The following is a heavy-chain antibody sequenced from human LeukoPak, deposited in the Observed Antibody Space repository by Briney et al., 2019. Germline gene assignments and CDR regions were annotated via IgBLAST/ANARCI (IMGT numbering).Heavy chain of an antibody. CDR3: ARGLDY. CDR1: GGSFSGYY. CDR2: INHGGSS. Sequence: SETLSLTCAAFGGSFSGYYWTWIRQPPGKGLEWIGEINHGGSSNYNPSLKSRVTISVDTSKKEFSLKLSSVTDADSAVYYCARGLDYWGQGTLVTVSS. J-gene: IGHJ4*02. V-gene: IGHV4-34*01.